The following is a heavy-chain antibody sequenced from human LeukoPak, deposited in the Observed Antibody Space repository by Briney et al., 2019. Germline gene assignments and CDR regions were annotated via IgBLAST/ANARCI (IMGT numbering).Heavy chain of an antibody. CDR1: GGSISSGGYS. D-gene: IGHD2-2*01. CDR2: IYHSGST. Sequence: PSQTLSLTCAVSGGSISSGGYSWSWIRQRPGKGLEWIGYIYHSGSTYYNPSLKSRVTISVDRSKSQFSLKLSSVTAADTAVYYCARSCSSTSCYDGRFDPWGQGTLVTVSS. V-gene: IGHV4-30-2*01. CDR3: ARSCSSTSCYDGRFDP. J-gene: IGHJ5*02.